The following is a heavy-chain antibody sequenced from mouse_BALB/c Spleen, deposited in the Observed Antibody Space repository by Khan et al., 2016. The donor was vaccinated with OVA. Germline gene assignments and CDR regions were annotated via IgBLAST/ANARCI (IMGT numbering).Heavy chain of an antibody. Sequence: VELVVSGVDLVKPGRSLKHSCSASGFTFSTYGMSWARQTLDKRLEWVATISCYGFYTYYPDSVKLLFTISRDNAKNTLYLQMDSLKSEVKAMFCCSSVLSGSLAYWGQGTLGTVSA. J-gene: IGHJ3*01. CDR3: SSVLSGSLAY. CDR1: GFTFSTYG. CDR2: ISCYGFYT. V-gene: IGHV5-6*01. D-gene: IGHD1-2*01.